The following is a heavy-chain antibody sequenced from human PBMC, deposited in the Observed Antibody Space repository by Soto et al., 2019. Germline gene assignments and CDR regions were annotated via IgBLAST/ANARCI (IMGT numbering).Heavy chain of an antibody. CDR3: ARDPPSSAYYDTKGSYYYYGMDV. Sequence: LRLSCAGSGFSFSNFAMSWVRQAPGKGLEWVSYISSSSSTIYYADSVRGRFTISRDNAKNSLYLQMNSLRDEDTAVYYCARDPPSSAYYDTKGSYYYYGMDVWGQGTTVTVSS. J-gene: IGHJ6*02. V-gene: IGHV3-48*02. CDR1: GFSFSNFA. CDR2: ISSSSSTI. D-gene: IGHD3-9*01.